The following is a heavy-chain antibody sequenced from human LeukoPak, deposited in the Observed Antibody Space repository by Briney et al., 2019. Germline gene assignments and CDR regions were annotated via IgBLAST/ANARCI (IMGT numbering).Heavy chain of an antibody. Sequence: SETLSLTCTVSGGSISSYYWSWIRQPAGKGLEWIGRIYTSGSTNSNPSLKSRVTISVDKSKNQFSLKLSSVTAADTAVYYCARGWRDYFDYWGQGTLVTVSS. V-gene: IGHV4-4*07. CDR2: IYTSGST. CDR3: ARGWRDYFDY. D-gene: IGHD3-3*01. CDR1: GGSISSYY. J-gene: IGHJ4*02.